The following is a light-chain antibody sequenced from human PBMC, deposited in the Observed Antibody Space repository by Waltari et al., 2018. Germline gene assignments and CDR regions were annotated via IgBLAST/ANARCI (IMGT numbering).Light chain of an antibody. J-gene: IGKJ5*01. CDR3: QQYYSYPIT. Sequence: AIRITQSPPPFSAFSGARATTTCRASQGISSYLAWYQQKPGKAPKLLIYAASTLPSGVPSRFSGSGSGTDFTLTISCLQSEDFATYYCQQYYSYPITFGQGTRLEIK. CDR1: QGISSY. CDR2: AAS. V-gene: IGKV1-8*01.